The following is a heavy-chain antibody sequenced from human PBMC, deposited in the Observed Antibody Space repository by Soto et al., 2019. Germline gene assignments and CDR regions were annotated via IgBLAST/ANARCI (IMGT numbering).Heavy chain of an antibody. V-gene: IGHV3-33*01. CDR2: IWYDGSNK. Sequence: SLRLSCAASGFTFSSYGMHWVRQAPGKGLEWVAVIWYDGSNKYYADSVKGRFTISRDNSKNTLYLQMNSLRAEDTAVCYCAAQRRAFDIWGQGTMVTVSS. CDR1: GFTFSSYG. CDR3: AAQRRAFDI. J-gene: IGHJ3*02.